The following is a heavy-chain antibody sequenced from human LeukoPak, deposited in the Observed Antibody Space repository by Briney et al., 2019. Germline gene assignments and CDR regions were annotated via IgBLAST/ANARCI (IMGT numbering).Heavy chain of an antibody. CDR1: GFTFSSYG. J-gene: IGHJ3*02. D-gene: IGHD3-22*01. Sequence: GRSLRLSCAASGFTFSSYGMHWVRQAPGKGLEWVAVIWYDGSNKYYADSVKGRFTISRDNSKNTLYLQMNSLRAEDTAVYYCARDFVGAQGYYYDSSGHDDAFDIWGQGTMVTVSS. CDR3: ARDFVGAQGYYYDSSGHDDAFDI. V-gene: IGHV3-33*01. CDR2: IWYDGSNK.